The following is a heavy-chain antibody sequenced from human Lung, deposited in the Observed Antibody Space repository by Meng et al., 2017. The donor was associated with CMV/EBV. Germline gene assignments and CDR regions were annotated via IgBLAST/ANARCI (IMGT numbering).Heavy chain of an antibody. D-gene: IGHD3-3*01. Sequence: PCVASGFSFSTYAVHWVRQAPDKGLEWVAVISFDGTNKYYGDSVKGRFTVSRDNSQNTLYLQMHSLRTEDTAMYYCARGSKVYFGSEWYGPFGRHFYGLGVWGQGTTVTVSS. J-gene: IGHJ6*02. CDR2: ISFDGTNK. CDR3: ARGSKVYFGSEWYGPFGRHFYGLGV. V-gene: IGHV3-30*01. CDR1: GFSFSTYA.